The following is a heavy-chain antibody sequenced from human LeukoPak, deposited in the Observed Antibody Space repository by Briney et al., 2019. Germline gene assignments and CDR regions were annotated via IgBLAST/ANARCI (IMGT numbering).Heavy chain of an antibody. CDR1: GDSVSTISAA. CDR3: ARVGEQWLVFFDY. D-gene: IGHD6-19*01. J-gene: IGHJ4*02. V-gene: IGHV6-1*01. Sequence: SQTLSLTCAISGDSVSTISAAWNWIRQSPSGGLEWLGRTFYRSKWYRDYAVSVKSRITINPDTSKNQFSLQLNSVTPEDTAVYYCARVGEQWLVFFDYWGQGTLVTVSS. CDR2: TFYRSKWYR.